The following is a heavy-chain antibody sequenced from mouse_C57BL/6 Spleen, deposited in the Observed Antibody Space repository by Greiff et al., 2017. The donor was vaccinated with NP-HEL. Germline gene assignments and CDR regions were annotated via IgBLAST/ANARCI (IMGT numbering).Heavy chain of an antibody. CDR3: ARDIGRDYAMDY. Sequence: EVKLQESGPGLVKPSQSLSLTCSVTGYSITSGYYWNWIRQFPGNKLEWMGYISYDGSNNYNPSLKNRVSITRDTSKNQLFLKLNSVTTEDTATYDCARDIGRDYAMDYWGQGTSVTVSS. J-gene: IGHJ4*01. CDR2: ISYDGSN. CDR1: GYSITSGYY. D-gene: IGHD2-14*01. V-gene: IGHV3-6*01.